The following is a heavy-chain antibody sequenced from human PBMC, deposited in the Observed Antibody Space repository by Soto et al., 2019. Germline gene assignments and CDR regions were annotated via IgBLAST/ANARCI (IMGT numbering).Heavy chain of an antibody. CDR2: IIPILGTT. Sequence: EASVKVSCKASGGTFSSYAISWVRQAPGQGPEWMGAIIPILGTTNYAEKFQGRITITVEKSTSTAYMELSSLRSEDTAVYYCARDRLNYYGGSVYYGWWFDPWGQGTLVTVSS. D-gene: IGHD3-22*01. V-gene: IGHV1-69*10. J-gene: IGHJ5*02. CDR3: ARDRLNYYGGSVYYGWWFDP. CDR1: GGTFSSYA.